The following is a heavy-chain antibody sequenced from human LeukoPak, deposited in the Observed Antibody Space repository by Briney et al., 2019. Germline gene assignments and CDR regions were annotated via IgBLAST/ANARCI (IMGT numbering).Heavy chain of an antibody. J-gene: IGHJ2*01. Sequence: ASVKVSCKASGGTFSSYAISWVRQAPGQGLEWMGGIIPIFGTANYAQKFQGRVTITADESTSTAYMELSSLRSEDTAVYYCARSSGNQLLFGWYFGLWGRGTLVTVSS. D-gene: IGHD2-2*01. CDR3: ARSSGNQLLFGWYFGL. CDR1: GGTFSSYA. V-gene: IGHV1-69*01. CDR2: IIPIFGTA.